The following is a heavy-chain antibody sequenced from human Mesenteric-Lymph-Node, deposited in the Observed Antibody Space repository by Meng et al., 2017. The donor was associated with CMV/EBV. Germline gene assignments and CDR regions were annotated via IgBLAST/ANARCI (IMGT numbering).Heavy chain of an antibody. D-gene: IGHD2-2*01. J-gene: IGHJ4*02. V-gene: IGHV3-13*01. CDR3: VGSNLVVPASDY. CDR2: IGTAGDT. Sequence: GESLKISCAASGFTFSSYDMHWVRQATGKGLEWVSAIGTAGDTYYPGFVKGRFTLSSENAKHALYLQVNSLRAGDTAVYYCVGSNLVVPASDYWGQGTLVTVSS. CDR1: GFTFSSYD.